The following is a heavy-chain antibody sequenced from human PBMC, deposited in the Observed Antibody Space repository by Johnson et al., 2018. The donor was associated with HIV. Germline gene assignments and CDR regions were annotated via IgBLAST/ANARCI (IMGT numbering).Heavy chain of an antibody. Sequence: QVQLVESGGGVVQPGRSLRLSCAASGFTFSSYDMHWVRQAPGKGLEWVAVISFAGSNKYYADSVKGRFTISRDNSKNTLYLQMNSLRAGDTALYFCAREESIVVVIAIQAFDIWGQGTMVTVSS. V-gene: IGHV3-30*04. CDR3: AREESIVVVIAIQAFDI. J-gene: IGHJ3*02. D-gene: IGHD2-21*01. CDR1: GFTFSSYD. CDR2: ISFAGSNK.